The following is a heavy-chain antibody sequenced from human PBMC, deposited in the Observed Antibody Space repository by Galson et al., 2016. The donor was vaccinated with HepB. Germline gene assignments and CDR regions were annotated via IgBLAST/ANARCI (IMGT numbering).Heavy chain of an antibody. D-gene: IGHD6-6*01. CDR3: ATTHITVRPRYYGMDV. V-gene: IGHV4-59*01. Sequence: SETLSLTCTVSGCSITSYYWSWIRQPPGKGLEWIGFIYYSGDTNNNPSLKSRVTLSVDMSKNQFSLELSSVTAADTAVYYCATTHITVRPRYYGMDVWGQGTPVTVSS. J-gene: IGHJ6*02. CDR2: IYYSGDT. CDR1: GCSITSYY.